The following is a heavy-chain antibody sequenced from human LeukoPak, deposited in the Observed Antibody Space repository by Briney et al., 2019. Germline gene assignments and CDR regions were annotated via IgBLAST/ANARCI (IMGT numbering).Heavy chain of an antibody. CDR2: FDPEDGET. J-gene: IGHJ4*02. D-gene: IGHD6-19*01. CDR3: ATSSSIAVAPRYFDY. CDR1: GYTLTELS. V-gene: IGHV1-24*01. Sequence: ASVKVSCKVSGYTLTELSMHWVRQAHGKGLEWMGGFDPEDGETIYAQKFQGRVTMTEDTSTDTAYMELSSLRSEDTAVYYCATSSSIAVAPRYFDYWGQGTLVTVSS.